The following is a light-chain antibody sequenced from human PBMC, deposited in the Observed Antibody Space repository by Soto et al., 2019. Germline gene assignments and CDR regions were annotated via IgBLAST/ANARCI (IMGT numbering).Light chain of an antibody. Sequence: DIQMTQSPSSLSASVGDRVTITCRASQGISNYLAWYQQNPGKVPKLLIYAASTLQSGVPSRFSGSGSGTDFPLTISSLQPEYVATYYCQKYNIAPRTFGQGTKVEIK. CDR1: QGISNY. J-gene: IGKJ1*01. V-gene: IGKV1-27*01. CDR2: AAS. CDR3: QKYNIAPRT.